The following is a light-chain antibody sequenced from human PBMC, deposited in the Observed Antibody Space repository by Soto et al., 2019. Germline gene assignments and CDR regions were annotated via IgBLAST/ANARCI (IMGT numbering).Light chain of an antibody. V-gene: IGKV1D-12*01. CDR3: QQAYTFPRT. J-gene: IGKJ1*01. CDR2: GAS. Sequence: DIQVTQSPSSVSASVGDRVTITCRASQDISHHLAWYQQKPGKAPKLLIYGASSLQSGVPSRFSGSGSGTDFTLTISSLQPEDFATFYCQQAYTFPRTFGQGTKVEIQ. CDR1: QDISHH.